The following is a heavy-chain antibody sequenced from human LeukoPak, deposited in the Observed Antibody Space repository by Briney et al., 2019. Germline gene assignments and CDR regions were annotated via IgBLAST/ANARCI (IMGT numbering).Heavy chain of an antibody. Sequence: ASVKVSCKASGHTFTSYGISWVRQAPGQGLEWMGWISAYNGNTNYAQKLQGRVTMTTDTSTSTAYMELRSLRSDDTAVYYCARARGRSLITTIDYWGQGTLVTVSS. V-gene: IGHV1-18*01. J-gene: IGHJ4*02. CDR2: ISAYNGNT. CDR3: ARARGRSLITTIDY. CDR1: GHTFTSYG. D-gene: IGHD3-22*01.